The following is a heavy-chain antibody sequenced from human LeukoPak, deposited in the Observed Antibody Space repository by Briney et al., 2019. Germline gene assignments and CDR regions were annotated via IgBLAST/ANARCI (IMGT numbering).Heavy chain of an antibody. CDR3: ARSIPYGTTWYGRSDY. D-gene: IGHD6-13*01. CDR2: IKPDGTTK. J-gene: IGHJ4*02. Sequence: PGGSLRLSCAASGFTMSHYGVSWVRQAPGKGLEWVANIKPDGTTKFYVDSVKGRFTISRDNALNSLYLQMNSLRAEDTAIYYCARSIPYGTTWYGRSDYWGQGTLVTVSS. V-gene: IGHV3-7*03. CDR1: GFTMSHYG.